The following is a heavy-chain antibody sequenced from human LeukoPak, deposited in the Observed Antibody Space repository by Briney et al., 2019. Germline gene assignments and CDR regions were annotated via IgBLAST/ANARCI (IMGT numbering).Heavy chain of an antibody. Sequence: GGSLRLSCAASGFTFSSYAMSWVRQAPGKGLEWVSAISGSGGNTYYADSVKGRFTISRDNSKNTLYLQMNSLRAEDTAVYYCANLDYYDYVWGSYRGAFDIWGQGTMVTVSS. CDR2: ISGSGGNT. CDR1: GFTFSSYA. CDR3: ANLDYYDYVWGSYRGAFDI. D-gene: IGHD3-16*02. J-gene: IGHJ3*02. V-gene: IGHV3-23*01.